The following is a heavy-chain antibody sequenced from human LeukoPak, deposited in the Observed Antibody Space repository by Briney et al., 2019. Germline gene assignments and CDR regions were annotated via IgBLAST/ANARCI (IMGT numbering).Heavy chain of an antibody. J-gene: IGHJ4*02. D-gene: IGHD3-3*01. V-gene: IGHV2-70*11. CDR1: GFSLSTSGIC. CDR3: ARIDFGGPVRADFDY. CDR2: IDWDDDK. Sequence: SGPTLVNPTQTLTLTCTFSGFSLSTSGICVSWIRQPPGKALEWLARIDWDDDKYYSTSLKTRLTISKDTSKNQVVLTMTNMDPVDTATYYCARIDFGGPVRADFDYWGQGTLVTVSS.